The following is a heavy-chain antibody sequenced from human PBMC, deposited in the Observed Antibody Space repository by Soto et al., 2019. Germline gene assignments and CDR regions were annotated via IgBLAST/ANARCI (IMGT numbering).Heavy chain of an antibody. CDR2: IYYSGST. Sequence: SEIMSLTCTVAGGSISSGGYYWSWKNKHPGKGLEWIGYIYYSGSTYYNPSLKSRVTISVDTSKNQFSLKLSSVTAADTAVYYCARFVPNYCTNGVCYRGNYFDYWGQGTLVTVSS. V-gene: IGHV4-31*03. CDR1: GGSISSGGYY. D-gene: IGHD2-8*01. CDR3: ARFVPNYCTNGVCYRGNYFDY. J-gene: IGHJ4*02.